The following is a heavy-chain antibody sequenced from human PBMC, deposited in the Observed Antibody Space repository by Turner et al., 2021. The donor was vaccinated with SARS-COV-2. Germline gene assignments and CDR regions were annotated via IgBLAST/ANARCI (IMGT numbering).Heavy chain of an antibody. CDR2: IYTSGST. Sequence: HVQLQVSGSGLVKPSETLSLPCTVSGGPISSDYWSWTRQPAGKGLEWIGRIYTSGSTNYNPSHKRRVTMSVDTTKNQFSLKLSSVTAADTAVYYCARDRVQLGPVGMDVWGQGTTVTVSS. V-gene: IGHV4-4*07. J-gene: IGHJ6*02. CDR1: GGPISSDY. CDR3: ARDRVQLGPVGMDV. D-gene: IGHD1-1*01.